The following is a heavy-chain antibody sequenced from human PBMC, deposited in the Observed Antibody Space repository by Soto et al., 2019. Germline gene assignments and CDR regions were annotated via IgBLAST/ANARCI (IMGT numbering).Heavy chain of an antibody. J-gene: IGHJ4*02. CDR3: ATWSNYYDSSGFYSSRKFDY. CDR1: GFTVSSHY. D-gene: IGHD3-22*01. Sequence: SLRLSCAASGFTVSSHYMSWVRQAPGKGLEWVSVIYRDGSTYYADSVKGRFTISRDNSKNTLYLQMNSLRAEDTAIYYCATWSNYYDSSGFYSSRKFDYWGQGALVTVSS. V-gene: IGHV3-66*01. CDR2: IYRDGST.